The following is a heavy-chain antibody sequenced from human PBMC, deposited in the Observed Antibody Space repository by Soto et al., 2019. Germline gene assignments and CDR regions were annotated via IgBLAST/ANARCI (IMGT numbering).Heavy chain of an antibody. V-gene: IGHV5-51*01. CDR3: XRPQDYGDYGTPFSFDI. D-gene: IGHD4-17*01. J-gene: IGHJ3*02. CDR2: IYPGDSDT. CDR1: GYSFNSYW. Sequence: GESLKISCKGPGYSFNSYWIGWVRQMPGKGLEWMGIIYPGDSDTRYSPSFQGQVTISADKSISTAYLQWSSLKASDTAMYYCXRPQDYGDYGTPFSFDIWGQGTMVTVSS.